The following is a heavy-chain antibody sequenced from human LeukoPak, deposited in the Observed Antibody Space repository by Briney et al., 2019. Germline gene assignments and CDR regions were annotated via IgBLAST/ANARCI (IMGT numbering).Heavy chain of an antibody. CDR1: GGSISSSSYY. Sequence: SETLSLTCTVSGGSISSSSYYWGWIRQPPGKGLEWIGSIYYSGSTYYNPSLKSRVTISVDTSKNQFSLKLSSVTAADTAVYYCARVARGSGSSNWFDPWGQGTLVTVSS. J-gene: IGHJ5*02. CDR3: ARVARGSGSSNWFDP. D-gene: IGHD3-10*01. V-gene: IGHV4-39*07. CDR2: IYYSGST.